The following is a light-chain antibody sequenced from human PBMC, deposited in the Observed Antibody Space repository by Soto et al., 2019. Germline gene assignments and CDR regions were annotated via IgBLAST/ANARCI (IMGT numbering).Light chain of an antibody. CDR2: EVS. Sequence: QSALTQFPSASGSPGQSVTISCTGTSNDVGDYNYVSWYQQHPGKAPKLMIYEVSKRPSGVPDRFSGSKSGNTASLTVSGLQAEDEADYYCSSDAGGNGVLFGGGTKLTVL. V-gene: IGLV2-8*01. CDR3: SSDAGGNGVL. J-gene: IGLJ2*01. CDR1: SNDVGDYNY.